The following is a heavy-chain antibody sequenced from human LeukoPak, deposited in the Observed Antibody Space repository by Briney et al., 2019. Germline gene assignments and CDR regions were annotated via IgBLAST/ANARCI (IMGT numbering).Heavy chain of an antibody. CDR3: ARDARWLQLDAFDI. D-gene: IGHD5-24*01. CDR1: GFTFSSYS. Sequence: KAGGSLRLSCAASGFTFSSYSMNWVRPAPGKGLEWVSSISSSSSYIYYADSVKGRFTISRDNAKNSLYLQMNSLRAEDAAVYYCARDARWLQLDAFDIWGQGTMVTVSS. CDR2: ISSSSSYI. J-gene: IGHJ3*02. V-gene: IGHV3-21*01.